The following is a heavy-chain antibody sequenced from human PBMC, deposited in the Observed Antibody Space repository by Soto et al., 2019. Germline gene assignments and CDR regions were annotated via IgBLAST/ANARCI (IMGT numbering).Heavy chain of an antibody. CDR3: ARRMAQEQIFYSFDY. Sequence: SETLSLTCAVSGGSISSDGDSWSWIRQPPGKALEWIGHTYHSGNPYYNPSLKSRVIISVDRSKNQFSLKVRSVTAADTTVYYCARRMAQEQIFYSFDYWGQGALVT. CDR2: TYHSGNP. CDR1: GGSISSDGDS. J-gene: IGHJ4*02. V-gene: IGHV4-30-2*01. D-gene: IGHD3-9*01.